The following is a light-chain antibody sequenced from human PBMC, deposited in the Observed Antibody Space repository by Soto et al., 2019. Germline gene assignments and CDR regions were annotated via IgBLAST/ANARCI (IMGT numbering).Light chain of an antibody. Sequence: QLVLTQSPSASASLGASVKLTCTLSSGHSSYAIAWHQQQPEKGPRFLMKLNSDGSHSKGDGISDRFSGSSSGAERYLTISSLQSEDEAHYYCQTWGADSVIFGGGTKLTVL. V-gene: IGLV4-69*01. J-gene: IGLJ2*01. CDR3: QTWGADSVI. CDR1: SGHSSYA. CDR2: LNSDGSH.